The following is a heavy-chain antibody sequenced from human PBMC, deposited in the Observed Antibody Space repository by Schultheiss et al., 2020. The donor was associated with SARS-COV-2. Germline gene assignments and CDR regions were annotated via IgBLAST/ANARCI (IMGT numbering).Heavy chain of an antibody. D-gene: IGHD6-6*01. CDR3: ASPDLCGHSSSFRSV. CDR1: GYTFTSYD. CDR2: MNPNSGNT. J-gene: IGHJ4*02. Sequence: ASVKVSCKASGYTFTSYDINWVRQATGQGLEWMGWMNPNSGNTGYAQKFQGRVTMTRDTSISTAYMELSRLRSDDTAVYYCASPDLCGHSSSFRSVWGQGTLVTVSS. V-gene: IGHV1-8*01.